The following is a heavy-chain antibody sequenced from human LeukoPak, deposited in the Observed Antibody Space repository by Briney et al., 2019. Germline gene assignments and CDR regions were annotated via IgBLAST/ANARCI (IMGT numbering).Heavy chain of an antibody. CDR2: IKHGGNEK. D-gene: IGHD1-26*01. CDR3: ARHMPAVGATPFDY. Sequence: PGGSLRLSCVDSKFSLGNYWMAWVRQAPGKGLEWVANIKHGGNEKYYVDSGRARFTISSDNAENSLYLQMNSLRAEDTAIYFCARHMPAVGATPFDYWGQGTLVTVSS. CDR1: KFSLGNYW. J-gene: IGHJ4*02. V-gene: IGHV3-7*01.